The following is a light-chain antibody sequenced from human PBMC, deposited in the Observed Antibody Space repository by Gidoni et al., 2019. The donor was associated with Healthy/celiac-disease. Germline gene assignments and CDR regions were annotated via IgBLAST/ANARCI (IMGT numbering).Light chain of an antibody. CDR1: SSHIGAGYD. J-gene: IGLJ1*01. V-gene: IGLV1-40*01. Sequence: SVPPQPPSVSGAPGQRVTISCTGSSSHIGAGYDVHWYQQPPGTAPKLLIYGNSNRPSGVPDRFSGSKSGTSASLAITGLQAEDEADYYCQSYDSSLSGYVFGTGTKVTVL. CDR2: GNS. CDR3: QSYDSSLSGYV.